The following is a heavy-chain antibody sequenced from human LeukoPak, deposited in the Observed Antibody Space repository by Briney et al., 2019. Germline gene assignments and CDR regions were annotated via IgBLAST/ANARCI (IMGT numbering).Heavy chain of an antibody. J-gene: IGHJ4*02. V-gene: IGHV4-39*01. CDR3: ARHGNGSFYGSPNFDY. D-gene: IGHD1-26*01. CDR2: IYYSGST. Sequence: SETLSLTCTVSGGSISSSSYYWGWIRQPPGKGLEWIGSIYYSGSTYYNPSLKSRVTISVDTSKNQLSLKLSSVTAADTAVYYCARHGNGSFYGSPNFDYWGQGTLVTVSS. CDR1: GGSISSSSYY.